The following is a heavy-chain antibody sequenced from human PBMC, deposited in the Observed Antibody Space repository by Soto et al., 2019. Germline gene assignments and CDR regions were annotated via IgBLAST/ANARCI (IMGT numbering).Heavy chain of an antibody. CDR1: GFTFDDYA. D-gene: IGHD6-13*01. J-gene: IGHJ5*02. Sequence: EVQLVESGGGLVQPGRSLRLSCAASGFTFDDYAMHWVRQAPGKGLEWVSGISWNSGSIGYADSVKGRFTISRDNAKNSLYLQMNSLRAEDTALYYCAKALHSSSWYNWFDPRGQGTLVTVSS. V-gene: IGHV3-9*01. CDR2: ISWNSGSI. CDR3: AKALHSSSWYNWFDP.